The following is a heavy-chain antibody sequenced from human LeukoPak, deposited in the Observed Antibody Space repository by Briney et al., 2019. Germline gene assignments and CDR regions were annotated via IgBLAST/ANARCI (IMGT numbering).Heavy chain of an antibody. J-gene: IGHJ4*02. Sequence: GSAKVSCKHSGYTFTNSGKRRVRRGCGQAVEIMMWMSHYNRNTKYVQKFQGRVTMTTDTSTSTAYMELRSLRSDDTAVYYCARDLTHRRNYDNSGYQIVSAFWGQGTLVTVSS. V-gene: IGHV1-18*04. D-gene: IGHD3-22*01. CDR3: ARDLTHRRNYDNSGYQIVSAF. CDR2: MSHYNRNT. CDR1: GYTFTNSG.